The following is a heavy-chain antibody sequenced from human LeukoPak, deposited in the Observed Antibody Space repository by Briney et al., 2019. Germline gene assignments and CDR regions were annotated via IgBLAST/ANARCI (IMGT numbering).Heavy chain of an antibody. CDR3: ASNIVVVPDNWFDP. V-gene: IGHV4-61*02. CDR1: GGSISSGSYY. D-gene: IGHD2-2*01. CDR2: ICTSGST. Sequence: SETLSLTCTVSGGSISSGSYYWRWIRQPAGKGLEWIGRICTSGSTNYNPSLKSRVTISVDTSKNQFSLKLSSVTAADTAVYYCASNIVVVPDNWFDPWGQGTLVTVSS. J-gene: IGHJ5*02.